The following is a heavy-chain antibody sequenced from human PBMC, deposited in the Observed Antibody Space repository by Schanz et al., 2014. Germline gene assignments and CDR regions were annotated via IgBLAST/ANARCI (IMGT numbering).Heavy chain of an antibody. CDR1: GFTFSSYD. CDR3: ARGLIAAAGGAFDF. CDR2: LWHDGSKK. Sequence: VQLVESGGGLVQPGGSLRLSCVASGFTFSSYDVFWVRQAPGKGLEWVAILWHDGSKKYYADSVKGRFTVSRDNSKNTLYLQMNSLRAGDAAVYYCARGLIAAAGGAFDFWGQGTLVTVSS. D-gene: IGHD6-13*01. J-gene: IGHJ4*02. V-gene: IGHV3-33*01.